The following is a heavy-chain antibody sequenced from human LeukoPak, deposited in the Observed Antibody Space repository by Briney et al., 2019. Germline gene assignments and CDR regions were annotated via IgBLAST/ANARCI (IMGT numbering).Heavy chain of an antibody. CDR1: GFTFSSYE. Sequence: GGSLRLSCAASGFTFSSYEMNWVRQAPGKGLEWVSYISSFSSTIYYADSVMGRFTISRDNAKNSLYLQMNSLRAEDTAVYYCARGGGELHFDYWGQGTLVTVSS. CDR3: ARGGGELHFDY. D-gene: IGHD1-26*01. J-gene: IGHJ4*02. CDR2: ISSFSSTI. V-gene: IGHV3-48*03.